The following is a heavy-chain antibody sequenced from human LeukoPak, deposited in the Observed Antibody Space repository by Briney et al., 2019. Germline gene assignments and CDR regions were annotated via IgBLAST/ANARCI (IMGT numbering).Heavy chain of an antibody. Sequence: SETLSLTCAVYGGSFSGYYWSWIRQPPGKGLEWIGEINHSGSTNYNPSLKSRVTISVDTSKNQFSLKLSSVTAADTAVYYCARHIIAARVYDYWGRGTLVTVSS. V-gene: IGHV4-34*01. D-gene: IGHD6-6*01. CDR1: GGSFSGYY. CDR3: ARHIIAARVYDY. CDR2: INHSGST. J-gene: IGHJ4*02.